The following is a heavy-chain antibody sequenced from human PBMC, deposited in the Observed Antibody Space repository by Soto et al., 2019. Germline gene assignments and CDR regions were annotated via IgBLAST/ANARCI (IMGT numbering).Heavy chain of an antibody. D-gene: IGHD6-19*01. CDR2: ISSDGNTI. Sequence: QVQLVESGGGLVKPGGSLRLSCAASGFTFNDYYMSWIRQAPGKGLEWISYISSDGNTISYADSVKGRFTISRDNAKNSLYLQMDGLRAEDAAVYYCARTRTTGSGWYAYWGQGTLVTVSS. CDR3: ARTRTTGSGWYAY. CDR1: GFTFNDYY. V-gene: IGHV3-11*01. J-gene: IGHJ4*02.